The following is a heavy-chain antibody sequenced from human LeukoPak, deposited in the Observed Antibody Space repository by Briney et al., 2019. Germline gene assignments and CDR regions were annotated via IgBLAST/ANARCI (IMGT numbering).Heavy chain of an antibody. Sequence: GGTLRLSCAASGFTFSSYWMSWVRQAPGKGLEWVANIKQDGSEEYYVDSVKGRFTISRDNAKNSLYLQMNSLRAEDTAVYYCARVEGTYYDFCSGYYESHYCTNGVCFFDYWGQGTLVTVPS. CDR3: ARVEGTYYDFCSGYYESHYCTNGVCFFDY. V-gene: IGHV3-7*01. CDR2: IKQDGSEE. J-gene: IGHJ4*02. D-gene: IGHD3-3*01. CDR1: GFTFSSYW.